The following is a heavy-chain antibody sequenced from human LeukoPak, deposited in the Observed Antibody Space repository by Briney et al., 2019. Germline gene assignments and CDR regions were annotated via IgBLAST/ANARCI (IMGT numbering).Heavy chain of an antibody. CDR2: VSPSDSDT. V-gene: IGHV5-51*01. Sequence: GESLKISCEGSGYTFTNFWIGWVRQMPGKGLEWMGIVSPSDSDTRYSPSFQGQVTISADKSITTAYLQWSSLKASDTATYYCVRQPRVHTPDFWGQGTLVTVSS. D-gene: IGHD1-1*01. J-gene: IGHJ4*02. CDR1: GYTFTNFW. CDR3: VRQPRVHTPDF.